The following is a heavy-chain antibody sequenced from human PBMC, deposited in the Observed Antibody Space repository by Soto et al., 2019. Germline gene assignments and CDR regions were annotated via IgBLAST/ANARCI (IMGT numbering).Heavy chain of an antibody. Sequence: QVQLQQWGAGLLKPSDTLSLTCAVYGGSFSGYYWSWIRQPPGKGLEWIGEINHSGSTNYNPSLKSRVTIXVXTLXKQFSLKLSSVTAADTAVYYWASGRAARRSYYFDYWGQGTLVTASS. CDR1: GGSFSGYY. J-gene: IGHJ4*02. V-gene: IGHV4-34*01. CDR2: INHSGST. D-gene: IGHD6-25*01. CDR3: ASGRAARRSYYFDY.